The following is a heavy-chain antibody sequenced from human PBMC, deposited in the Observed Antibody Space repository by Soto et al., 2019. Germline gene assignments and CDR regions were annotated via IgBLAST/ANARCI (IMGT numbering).Heavy chain of an antibody. D-gene: IGHD3-3*01. CDR1: GGTFSGYA. CDR3: ARSILLFLEWSHTFDP. J-gene: IGHJ5*02. V-gene: IGHV1-69*13. CDR2: IIPIFGTA. Sequence: SVKVSCKASGGTFSGYAISWVRQAPGQGLEWMGGIIPIFGTANHAQKLQGRVTITADESTSTAYMELSSLRSEDTAVYYCARSILLFLEWSHTFDPWGQGTLVTVSS.